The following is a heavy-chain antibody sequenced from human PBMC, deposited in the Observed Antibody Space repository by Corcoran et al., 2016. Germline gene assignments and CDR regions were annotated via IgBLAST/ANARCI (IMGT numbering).Heavy chain of an antibody. J-gene: IGHJ4*02. V-gene: IGHV4-34*01. CDR1: GGSFSGYY. D-gene: IGHD2-21*02. CDR3: GRGGGFVVVTASYFDY. CDR2: INHSGST. Sequence: QVQLQQWGAGLLKPSETLSLTCAVYGGSFSGYYWSWIRQPPGKGLEWIGEINHSGSTNYNPSLKSRVTISVDTSKNQFSLKLSSVTAADTAVYYCGRGGGFVVVTASYFDYWGQGTLVTVSS.